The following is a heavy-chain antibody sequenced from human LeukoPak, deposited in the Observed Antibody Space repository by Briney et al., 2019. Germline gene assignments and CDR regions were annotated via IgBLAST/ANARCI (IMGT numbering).Heavy chain of an antibody. CDR1: GGSFSGYH. D-gene: IGHD2-2*01. CDR2: INHSGST. V-gene: IGHV4-34*01. Sequence: SETLSLTCAVYGGSFSGYHWSWIRQPPGKGLEWIGEINHSGSTNYNPSLKSRVTISVDTSKNQFSLKLSSVTAADTAVYYCARGRVGTRPIYYWGQGTLVTVSS. CDR3: ARGRVGTRPIYY. J-gene: IGHJ4*02.